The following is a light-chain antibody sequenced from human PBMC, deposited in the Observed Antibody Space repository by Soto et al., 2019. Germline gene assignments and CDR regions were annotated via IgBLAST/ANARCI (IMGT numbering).Light chain of an antibody. CDR1: QSISSN. CDR3: QQYNNWPFT. J-gene: IGKJ3*01. CDR2: GAS. Sequence: EIVMTQSPATLSVSPGDRATLSCRASQSISSNLAWYQQKPGQAPRLLIYGASTRATGIPATFSGCGSGTEFTLTISSLQSEDFAVYYCQQYNNWPFTFGPGTKVDIK. V-gene: IGKV3-15*01.